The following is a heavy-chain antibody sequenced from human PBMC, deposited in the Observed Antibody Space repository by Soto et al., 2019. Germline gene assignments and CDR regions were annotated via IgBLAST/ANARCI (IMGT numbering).Heavy chain of an antibody. Sequence: EVQLVESGGGLVQPGGSLRLSCAASGFTFSSYSMNWVRQAPGKGLEWVSYISSSSSTIYYADSVKGRFTISRDNAKNSLYLQMNRLRAEDTAVYYCASWIAAAATRWFDPWGQGTLVTVSS. D-gene: IGHD6-13*01. J-gene: IGHJ5*02. V-gene: IGHV3-48*01. CDR3: ASWIAAAATRWFDP. CDR1: GFTFSSYS. CDR2: ISSSSSTI.